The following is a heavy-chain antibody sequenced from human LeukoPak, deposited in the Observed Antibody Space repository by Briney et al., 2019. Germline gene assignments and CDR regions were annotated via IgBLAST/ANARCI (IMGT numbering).Heavy chain of an antibody. D-gene: IGHD3-16*02. CDR3: ARGPLELSCMDV. V-gene: IGHV4-61*02. J-gene: IGHJ6*04. CDR1: GGSISSGSYY. CDR2: IDTSGST. Sequence: SQTLSFTCTVSGGSISSGSYYWRWIRQPAGKGLEWIGRIDTSGSTNYNPSLKRRVTISVDTSKNQFSLKLSSVTAADTAVYYCARGPLELSCMDVWGKGTTVTVSS.